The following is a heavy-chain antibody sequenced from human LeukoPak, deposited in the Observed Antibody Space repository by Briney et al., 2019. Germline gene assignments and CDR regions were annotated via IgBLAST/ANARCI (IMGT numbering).Heavy chain of an antibody. J-gene: IGHJ4*02. CDR2: ISAYNGNT. Sequence: GASVKVSCKASGYTVTSYGISWVRQAPGQGLEGRGWISAYNGNTNYAQKLQGRVTMTTDTSTSTAYMELRSPRSDDTAVYYCARESQIDSSGYLADYWGQGTLVTVST. V-gene: IGHV1-18*01. D-gene: IGHD3-22*01. CDR1: GYTVTSYG. CDR3: ARESQIDSSGYLADY.